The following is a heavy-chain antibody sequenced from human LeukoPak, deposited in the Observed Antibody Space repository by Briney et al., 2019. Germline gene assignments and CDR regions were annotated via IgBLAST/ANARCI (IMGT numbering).Heavy chain of an antibody. D-gene: IGHD3-22*01. CDR3: AKNYYHDNTGYWGAFDI. CDR2: ISTYNGKR. V-gene: IGHV1-18*01. J-gene: IGHJ3*02. Sequence: GASVKVSCKASGYTFTSYGIGWVRQAPGQGLEWMGWISTYNGKRNYAQKFQDRVTMTTDTSTSTAYMELRSLRSDDTAIYHCAKNYYHDNTGYWGAFDIWGQGTMVTVSS. CDR1: GYTFTSYG.